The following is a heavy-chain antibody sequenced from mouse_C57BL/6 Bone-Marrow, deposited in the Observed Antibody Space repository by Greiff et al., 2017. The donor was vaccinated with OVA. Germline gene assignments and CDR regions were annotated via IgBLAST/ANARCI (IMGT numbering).Heavy chain of an antibody. D-gene: IGHD1-1*01. J-gene: IGHJ4*01. Sequence: DVQLVESGGGLVKPGGSLKLSCAASGFTFSDYGMHWVRQAPEKGLEWIAYISSGSSTIYYADTVKGRFTISRDNAKNTLFLQMTSLRSEDTAMYYCARMDYGSSRYAMDYWGQGTSVTVSS. CDR2: ISSGSSTI. CDR3: ARMDYGSSRYAMDY. V-gene: IGHV5-17*01. CDR1: GFTFSDYG.